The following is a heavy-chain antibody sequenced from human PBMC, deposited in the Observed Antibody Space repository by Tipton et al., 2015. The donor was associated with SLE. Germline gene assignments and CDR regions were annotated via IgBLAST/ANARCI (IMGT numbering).Heavy chain of an antibody. CDR3: ARGAKDRITLVRVRPYYFDY. CDR1: GDSMSRSGYY. CDR2: IYYGGTT. V-gene: IGHV4-39*02. J-gene: IGHJ4*01. Sequence: TLSLTCTVSGDSMSRSGYYWVWIRQSPRKGLEWIGRIYYGGTTYYNPSLKSRVTISVDTSNNQLSLKLTSVTAADTAVYYCARGAKDRITLVRVRPYYFDYWGQGSLVTVSS. D-gene: IGHD3-10*01.